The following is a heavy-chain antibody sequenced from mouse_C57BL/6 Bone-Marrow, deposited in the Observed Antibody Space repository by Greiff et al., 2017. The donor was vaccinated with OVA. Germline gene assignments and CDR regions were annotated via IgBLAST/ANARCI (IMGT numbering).Heavy chain of an antibody. Sequence: VQLQQSGAELARPGASVKLSCKASGYTFTSYGISWVKQRTGQGLEWIGEIYPRSGNTYYNEKFKGKATLTADKSSSTAYMELRSLTSEDSAVYFCARGGQRRLDRFAYWGQGTLVTVSA. J-gene: IGHJ3*01. V-gene: IGHV1-81*01. CDR3: ARGGQRRLDRFAY. CDR1: GYTFTSYG. CDR2: IYPRSGNT. D-gene: IGHD3-2*02.